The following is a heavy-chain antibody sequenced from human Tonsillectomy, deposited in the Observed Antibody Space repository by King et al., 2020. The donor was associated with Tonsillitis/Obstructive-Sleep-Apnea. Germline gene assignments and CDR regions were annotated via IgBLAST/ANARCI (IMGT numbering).Heavy chain of an antibody. Sequence: VQLVESGGGVVQPGRSLRLSCAASRFTFSSYAMHWVRQVPGKGLEWVAVISYDGGNKDYADSVKGRFTISRDNSKNTLYLQMNSLRAEDTAVYYCAREDGYCSGGSCYSKAFDIWGQGTMVTVSS. D-gene: IGHD2-15*01. CDR1: RFTFSSYA. CDR2: ISYDGGNK. J-gene: IGHJ3*02. V-gene: IGHV3-30*01. CDR3: AREDGYCSGGSCYSKAFDI.